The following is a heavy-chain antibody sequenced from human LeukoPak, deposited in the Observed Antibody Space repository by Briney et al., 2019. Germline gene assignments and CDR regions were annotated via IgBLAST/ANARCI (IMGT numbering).Heavy chain of an antibody. J-gene: IGHJ4*02. CDR1: GFTFTSYA. CDR2: ISFDVNNK. Sequence: GGSLRLSCAASGFTFTSYAMHWVRQAPGKGLEWLAIISFDVNNKYYADSVKGRFTISRDNSTLYLHMISLTLEDTAVYYCARGSSWWVRISSHWGQGTLVTVSS. D-gene: IGHD6-13*01. V-gene: IGHV3-30-3*01. CDR3: ARGSSWWVRISSH.